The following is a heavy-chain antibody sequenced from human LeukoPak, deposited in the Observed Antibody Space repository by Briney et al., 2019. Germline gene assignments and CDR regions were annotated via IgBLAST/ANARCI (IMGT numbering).Heavy chain of an antibody. J-gene: IGHJ5*02. CDR2: IYSSVST. D-gene: IGHD6-13*01. Sequence: SETLSLTSTVSGGSTRSYYWSWIRQPAGKGLEWIGRIYSSVSTNYNPSLKSRVTMSVDTSRNQFSLILSFVTAADTAVYYCARGWSSSHNWFDPWGQGTLVTVSS. CDR1: GGSTRSYY. CDR3: ARGWSSSHNWFDP. V-gene: IGHV4-4*07.